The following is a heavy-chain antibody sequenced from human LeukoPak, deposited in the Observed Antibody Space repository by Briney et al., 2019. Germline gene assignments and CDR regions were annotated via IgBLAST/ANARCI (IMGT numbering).Heavy chain of an antibody. CDR2: IYHSGST. J-gene: IGHJ4*02. CDR3: ARDRDGSGSYYQPLFDY. V-gene: IGHV4-38-2*02. Sequence: PSETLSLTCAVSGYSISSGYYWGWIRQPPGKGLEWIGSIYHSGSTYYNPSLKSRVTISVDTSKNQFSLKLSSVTAADTAVYYCARDRDGSGSYYQPLFDYWGRGTLVTVSS. D-gene: IGHD3-10*01. CDR1: GYSISSGYY.